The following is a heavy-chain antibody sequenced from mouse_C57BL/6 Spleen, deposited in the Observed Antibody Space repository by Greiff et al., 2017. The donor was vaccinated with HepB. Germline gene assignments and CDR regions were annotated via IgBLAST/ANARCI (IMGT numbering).Heavy chain of an antibody. CDR2: IHPNSGST. Sequence: QVQLQQPGAELVKPGASVKLSCKASGYTFTSYWMHWVKQRPGQGLEWIGMIHPNSGSTNYNEKFKSKAKLTVDKSSSPAYMQRSSLKSEDSAVYYCAREGWDEAYWGQGTLVTVSA. V-gene: IGHV1-64*01. D-gene: IGHD3-3*01. J-gene: IGHJ3*01. CDR1: GYTFTSYW. CDR3: AREGWDEAY.